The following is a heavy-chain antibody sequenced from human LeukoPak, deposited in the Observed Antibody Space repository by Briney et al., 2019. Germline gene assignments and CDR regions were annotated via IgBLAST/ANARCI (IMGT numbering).Heavy chain of an antibody. J-gene: IGHJ6*02. CDR1: GGSISSYY. V-gene: IGHV4-59*01. D-gene: IGHD2-8*01. CDR3: AKDTTGSYALDV. CDR2: ISYSGST. Sequence: SETLSLTCTVSGGSISSYYWSWIRQPPGKGLEWIGSISYSGSTNYNPSLKSRVTISVDTSKNQFSLKLNSVTAADTAVYYCAKDTTGSYALDVWGQGTTVTVSS.